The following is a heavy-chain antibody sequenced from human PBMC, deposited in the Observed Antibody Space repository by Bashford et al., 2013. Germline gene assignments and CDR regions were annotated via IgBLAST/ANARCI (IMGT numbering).Heavy chain of an antibody. CDR3: ARRSIVHGAFDI. CDR1: GFIVSANY. V-gene: IGHV3-53*01. CDR2: IHGDGTT. D-gene: IGHD2-15*01. Sequence: GGSLRLSCAASGFIVSANYMSWVRQAPGKGLEWVSIIHGDGTTYFTDSVRGRFTISRDDSKNTLYLQMSTLRAEDTAVYYCARRSIVHGAFDIWGQGTMVTVSS. J-gene: IGHJ3*02.